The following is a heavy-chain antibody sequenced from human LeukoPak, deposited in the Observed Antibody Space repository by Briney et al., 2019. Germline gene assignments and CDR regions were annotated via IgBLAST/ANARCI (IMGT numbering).Heavy chain of an antibody. Sequence: ASVKVSCKASGYTFTSYAMNWVRQAPGQGLEWMGWINANTGNPTYAQGFTGRFVFSLDTSVSTAYLQISSLKAEDTAVYYCARENPLYGGVIIYFDYWGQGTLVTVSS. V-gene: IGHV7-4-1*02. J-gene: IGHJ4*02. CDR1: GYTFTSYA. CDR3: ARENPLYGGVIIYFDY. D-gene: IGHD3-16*02. CDR2: INANTGNP.